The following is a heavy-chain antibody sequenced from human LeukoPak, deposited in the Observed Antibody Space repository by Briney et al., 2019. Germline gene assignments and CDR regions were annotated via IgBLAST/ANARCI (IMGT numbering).Heavy chain of an antibody. D-gene: IGHD3-22*01. V-gene: IGHV1-2*02. J-gene: IGHJ6*03. CDR1: GYTFTGYY. CDR3: ARGARGSSGYYPRYYYYYYMDV. CDR2: INPNSGGT. Sequence: ASVKVSCKASGYTFTGYYMHWVRQAPGQGLEWMGWINPNSGGTNYAQKFQGRVTMTRDTSISTAYMELSRLRSDDTAVYYCARGARGSSGYYPRYYYYYYMDVWAKGPRSPSP.